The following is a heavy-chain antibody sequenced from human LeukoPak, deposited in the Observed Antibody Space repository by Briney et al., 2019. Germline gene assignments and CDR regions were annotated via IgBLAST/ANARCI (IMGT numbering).Heavy chain of an antibody. V-gene: IGHV4-31*03. D-gene: IGHD3-10*01. CDR2: IFYSGST. CDR3: ARVIRGSGSEYFQH. J-gene: IGHJ1*01. Sequence: PSETLSLTCTVSGGSISSGGFYWSWVRQHPGKGLEWIGYIFYSGSTYYNPSLKSRISISVDTSKNQFSLKLTSVTAADTAVYYCARVIRGSGSEYFQHWGQGALVTVSP. CDR1: GGSISSGGFY.